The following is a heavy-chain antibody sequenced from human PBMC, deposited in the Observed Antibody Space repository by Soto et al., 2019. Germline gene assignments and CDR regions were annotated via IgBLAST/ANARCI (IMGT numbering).Heavy chain of an antibody. J-gene: IGHJ4*02. D-gene: IGHD3-9*01. CDR2: INPGDSET. V-gene: IGHV5-51*01. CDR1: GYIFTSYW. Sequence: PVESLKISCKGSGYIFTSYWIACVRQMAVEVLEWMAIINPGDSETKYSPSFQGQVTISADKSINTAYLQWSSLKASDTAMYYCARHATYYDILSGYYFDYWGQGTQVTVSS. CDR3: ARHATYYDILSGYYFDY.